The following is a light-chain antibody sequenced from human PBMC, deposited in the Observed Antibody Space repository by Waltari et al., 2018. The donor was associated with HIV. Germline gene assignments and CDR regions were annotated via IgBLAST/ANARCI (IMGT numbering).Light chain of an antibody. CDR2: RNN. CDR3: AAWDVSLSGWV. V-gene: IGLV1-47*01. Sequence: SVLTQPPSTSGTPGQKVTISCSGSTSNIGSKFVYWYQQFPGTAPKLLIYRNNERPSGVPDRFSGSKSGISASLAITGPRSEDEADYYCAAWDVSLSGWVFGGGTKLTVL. J-gene: IGLJ3*02. CDR1: TSNIGSKF.